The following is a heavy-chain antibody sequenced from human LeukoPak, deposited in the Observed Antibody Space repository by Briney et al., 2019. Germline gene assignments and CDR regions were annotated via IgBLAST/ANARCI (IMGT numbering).Heavy chain of an antibody. D-gene: IGHD5-24*01. V-gene: IGHV1-69*04. CDR3: ARVAEMATEYYFDY. Sequence: GASVKVSCKASGGTFSSYAISWVPQAPGQGLEWMGRIIPILGIANYAQKFQGRVTITADKSTSTAYMELSSLRSEDTAVYYCARVAEMATEYYFDYWGQGTLVTVSS. CDR2: IIPILGIA. CDR1: GGTFSSYA. J-gene: IGHJ4*02.